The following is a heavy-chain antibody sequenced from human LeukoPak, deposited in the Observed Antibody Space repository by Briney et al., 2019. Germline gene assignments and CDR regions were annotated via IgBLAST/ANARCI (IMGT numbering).Heavy chain of an antibody. CDR3: ASPVQDSGSYYFDY. CDR1: GFTFSNFG. J-gene: IGHJ4*02. CDR2: ISYDGSNK. Sequence: GEPLRLSCAASGFTFSNFGMHWVRQAPGKGLEWVAVISYDGSNKYYADSVKGRFTISRDNSKNTLYLQMNSLRAEDTAVYYCASPVQDSGSYYFDYWGQGTLVTVSS. V-gene: IGHV3-30*03. D-gene: IGHD1-26*01.